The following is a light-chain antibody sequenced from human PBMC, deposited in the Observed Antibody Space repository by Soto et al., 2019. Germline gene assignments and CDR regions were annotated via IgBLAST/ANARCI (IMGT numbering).Light chain of an antibody. Sequence: QSALTQPASVSGSPGQSITISCTGTSSDVGAYNSVSWYQKHPGKAPKLMIYEVSYRPSGVSNRFSGSKSGNTASLTISGLQAEDEADYYCSSYTSSSLYVFGTGTKLTVL. CDR1: SSDVGAYNS. CDR2: EVS. V-gene: IGLV2-14*01. J-gene: IGLJ1*01. CDR3: SSYTSSSLYV.